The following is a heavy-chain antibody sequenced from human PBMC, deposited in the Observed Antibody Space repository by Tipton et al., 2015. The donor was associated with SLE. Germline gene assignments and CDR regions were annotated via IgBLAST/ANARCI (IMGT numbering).Heavy chain of an antibody. CDR2: INHSGST. J-gene: IGHJ4*02. CDR3: ARDKSSHSKYILDY. Sequence: TLSLTCTVSGGPISSHYWSWLRQPPGKGLEGIGEINHSGSTNYNPSLKSRVTISVDTSKNQFSLNLTSVTAADTAVYYCARDKSSHSKYILDYWGQGTLVTVSS. V-gene: IGHV4-34*01. D-gene: IGHD3-3*02. CDR1: GGPISSHY.